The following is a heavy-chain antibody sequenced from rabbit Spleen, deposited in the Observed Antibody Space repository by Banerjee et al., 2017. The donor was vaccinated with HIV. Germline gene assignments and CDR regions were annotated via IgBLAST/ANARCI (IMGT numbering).Heavy chain of an antibody. V-gene: IGHV1S45*01. CDR3: ERDAGSGDYIDVYFDL. CDR1: GFTFSSLW. CDR2: VFTGNLKT. Sequence: QEQLEESGGGLVKPGASLTLTCTVSGFTFSSLWMCWVRQAPGKGLEWIGCVFTGNLKTYYASWAKGRFTISKTSSTTVTLQMTSLTVADTATYFCERDAGSGDYIDVYFDLWGPGTLVTVS. J-gene: IGHJ4*01. D-gene: IGHD8-1*01.